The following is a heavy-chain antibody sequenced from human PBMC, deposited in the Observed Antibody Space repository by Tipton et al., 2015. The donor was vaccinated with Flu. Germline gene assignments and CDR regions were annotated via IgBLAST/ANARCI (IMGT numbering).Heavy chain of an antibody. CDR1: GGSISSSSYY. D-gene: IGHD2-2*01. CDR2: IYYSGST. Sequence: TLSLTCTVSGGSISSSSYYWGWIRQPPGKGLEWIGSIYYSGSTYYNPSLKSRVTISVDTSKNQFSLKLSSVTAADTAVYYCARLGYCSSTSCYEDYYYYMDVWGKGTTVTVSS. J-gene: IGHJ6*03. CDR3: ARLGYCSSTSCYEDYYYYMDV. V-gene: IGHV4-39*01.